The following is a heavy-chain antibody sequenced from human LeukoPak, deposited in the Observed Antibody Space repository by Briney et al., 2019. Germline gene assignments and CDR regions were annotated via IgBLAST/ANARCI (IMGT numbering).Heavy chain of an antibody. D-gene: IGHD6-13*01. CDR1: GGSISSGGYY. Sequence: PSQTLSLTCTVSGGSISSGGYYWSWIRQPPGKGLEWIGYIYHSGSTYYNPSLKSRVTISVDRSKNQFSLKLSSVTAADTAVYYCARSPIRGIAAAGVDYWGQGTLVTVSS. CDR3: ARSPIRGIAAAGVDY. CDR2: IYHSGST. J-gene: IGHJ4*02. V-gene: IGHV4-30-2*01.